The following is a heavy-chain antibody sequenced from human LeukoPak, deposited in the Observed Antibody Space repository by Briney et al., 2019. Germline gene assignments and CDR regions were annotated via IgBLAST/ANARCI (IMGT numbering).Heavy chain of an antibody. Sequence: ASVKVSCKASGYTFTSYGISWARQAPGQGLEWMGWINTNTGNPTYAQGFTGRFVFSLDTSVSTAYLQISSLKAEDTAVYYCARMEDIVAASYGMDVWGQGTTVTVSS. J-gene: IGHJ6*02. D-gene: IGHD5-12*01. CDR3: ARMEDIVAASYGMDV. CDR1: GYTFTSYG. V-gene: IGHV7-4-1*02. CDR2: INTNTGNP.